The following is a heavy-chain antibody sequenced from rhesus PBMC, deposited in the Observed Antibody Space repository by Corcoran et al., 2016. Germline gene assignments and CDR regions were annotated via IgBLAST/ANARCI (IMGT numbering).Heavy chain of an antibody. Sequence: QVQLQESGPGLVKPSETLALTCDDSGYSISRGHGWTWNRRSPGKGLEWIGYIGGSSGSTNYNPSLKSRVTISKATSKNQFSLKLSSVTAADTAVYYCARASWIKGFDVWGPGVLVTVSS. D-gene: IGHD2-39*01. V-gene: IGHV4-127*01. CDR1: GYSISRGHG. J-gene: IGHJ5-1*01. CDR3: ARASWIKGFDV. CDR2: IGGSSGST.